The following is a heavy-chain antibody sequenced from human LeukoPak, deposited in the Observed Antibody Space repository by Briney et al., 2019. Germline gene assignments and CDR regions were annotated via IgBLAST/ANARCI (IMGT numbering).Heavy chain of an antibody. Sequence: GGSLRLSCAASGFSLEDYGMQWVRQAPGKGLEWVAGISWNSGAIGYVDSVKGRFTISRDNARNSLFLQMNSLRPEDTALYFCVKSKNTGSNYVAYFDYWGQGTQVTVSS. J-gene: IGHJ4*02. CDR2: ISWNSGAI. CDR3: VKSKNTGSNYVAYFDY. V-gene: IGHV3-9*01. CDR1: GFSLEDYG. D-gene: IGHD3-10*02.